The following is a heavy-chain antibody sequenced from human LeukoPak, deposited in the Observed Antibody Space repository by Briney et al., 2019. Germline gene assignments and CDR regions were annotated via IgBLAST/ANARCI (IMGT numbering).Heavy chain of an antibody. CDR2: IYSSGST. V-gene: IGHV4-59*01. D-gene: IGHD2-2*02. CDR1: GDSISSYY. CDR3: ARIPPAINYYYYYYIDV. J-gene: IGHJ6*03. Sequence: SETLSLTCTVSGDSISSYYWSWVRQPPGKGLEWIGHIYSSGSTNYNPSLKSRVTISVDTSKNQFSLKLSSVTAADTAVYYCARIPPAINYYYYYYIDVWGKGTTVTVSS.